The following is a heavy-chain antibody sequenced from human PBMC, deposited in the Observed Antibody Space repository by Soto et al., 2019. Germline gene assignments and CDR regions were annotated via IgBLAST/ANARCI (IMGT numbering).Heavy chain of an antibody. CDR2: IYHTGNT. CDR1: GGSISDDSY. Sequence: SETLSLTCTVSGGSISDDSYWSWIRQTPGKGLEWIGYIYHTGNTYYNPSLRSRVSISVDKSKSQFSLKLISVTAADTAVYYCVRDGTKTLRDWFDPWGQGISVTVSS. V-gene: IGHV4-30-4*01. CDR3: VRDGTKTLRDWFDP. D-gene: IGHD1-1*01. J-gene: IGHJ5*02.